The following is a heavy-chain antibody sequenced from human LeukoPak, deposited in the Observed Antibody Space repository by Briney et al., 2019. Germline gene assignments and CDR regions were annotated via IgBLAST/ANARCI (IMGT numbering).Heavy chain of an antibody. CDR3: RTYRWGDSFEF. Sequence: GGSLRLSCAASGFTFTSYSMTWVRQAPGRGLEWVARIKEDGSHIYYVDSVKGRFTISRDNAKKSLYLQMNSLRAEDMAVYYCRTYRWGDSFEFWGQGILVTVSS. V-gene: IGHV3-7*02. D-gene: IGHD3-16*01. CDR2: IKEDGSHI. J-gene: IGHJ4*02. CDR1: GFTFTSYS.